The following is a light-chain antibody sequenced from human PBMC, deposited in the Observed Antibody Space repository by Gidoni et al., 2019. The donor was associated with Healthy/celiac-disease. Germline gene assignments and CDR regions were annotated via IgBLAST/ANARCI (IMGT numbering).Light chain of an antibody. J-gene: IGKJ3*01. V-gene: IGKV1-5*03. CDR3: QQYNSL. CDR1: QSISSW. Sequence: DIQMTQSPSTLSASVGDRVTITCRASQSISSWLAWYQQKTGKAPKLLIYKASSLESGVPSRFSGSGSGTEFTLTISSLQPDDFATYYCQQYNSLFGPGTKVDIK. CDR2: KAS.